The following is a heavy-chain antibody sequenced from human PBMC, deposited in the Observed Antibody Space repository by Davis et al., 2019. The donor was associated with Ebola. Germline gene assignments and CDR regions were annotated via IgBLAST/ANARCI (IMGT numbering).Heavy chain of an antibody. CDR1: GFTFSSSA. D-gene: IGHD6-19*01. CDR2: ISDSGGST. Sequence: GESLKISCAASGFTFSSSAMSWVRQAPGKGLEWVSTISDSGGSTYYADSLKGRFTISRDNSKNMLYLQMNSLRAEDTAVYHCAKGSIAVALFDCWGQGTLVTVSS. CDR3: AKGSIAVALFDC. J-gene: IGHJ4*02. V-gene: IGHV3-23*01.